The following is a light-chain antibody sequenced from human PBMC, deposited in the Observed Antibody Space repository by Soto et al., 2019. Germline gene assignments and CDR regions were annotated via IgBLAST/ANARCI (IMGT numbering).Light chain of an antibody. CDR3: NQAKGFPRT. CDR2: AAS. V-gene: IGKV1-12*01. J-gene: IGKJ1*01. CDR1: QGISSW. Sequence: DIQMTQSPSSVSASVGDRVTITCRASQGISSWLAWYQQKPGKAPKLLIYAASSLQSGVPSRFSGSGSGTNFPPTTTALQPEDFPPYYCNQAKGFPRTFGQGTKVE.